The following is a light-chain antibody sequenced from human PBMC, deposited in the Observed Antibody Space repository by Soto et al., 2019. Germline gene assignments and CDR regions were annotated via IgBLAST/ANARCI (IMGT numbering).Light chain of an antibody. J-gene: IGLJ2*01. CDR2: EGS. CDR1: SSDVGSYNL. CDR3: CSYAGV. Sequence: QSALTQPASVSGSPGQSITISCTGTSSDVGSYNLVSWYQQHPGKAPKLRIYEGSKRPSGVSNRFSGSKSGNTASLTISGLQAEDEADYYCCSYAGVFGGGTKLTVL. V-gene: IGLV2-23*01.